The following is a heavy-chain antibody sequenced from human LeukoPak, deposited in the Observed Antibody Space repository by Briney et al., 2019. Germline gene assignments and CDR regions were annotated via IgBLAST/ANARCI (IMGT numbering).Heavy chain of an antibody. Sequence: QTGGSLRLSCAASGFTFSSYGMTWVRQAPGKGLEWVSYISSSGSTIYYADSVKGRLTISRDNAKNSLYLQMNSLRAEDTAVYYCAELGITMIGGVWGKGTTVTISS. D-gene: IGHD3-10*02. V-gene: IGHV3-48*04. CDR3: AELGITMIGGV. CDR1: GFTFSSYG. CDR2: ISSSGSTI. J-gene: IGHJ6*04.